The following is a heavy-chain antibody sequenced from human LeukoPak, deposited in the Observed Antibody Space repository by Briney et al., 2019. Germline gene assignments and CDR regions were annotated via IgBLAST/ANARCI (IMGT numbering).Heavy chain of an antibody. CDR2: ISGSGGST. D-gene: IGHD2-15*01. Sequence: PGGSPRLSCAASGFTFSSYAMSWVRQAPGKGLEWVSAISGSGGSTYYADSVKGRFTISRDNSKNTLYLQMNSLRAEDTAVYYCATTPNCSGGSCYDYWGQGTLVTVSS. CDR1: GFTFSSYA. V-gene: IGHV3-23*01. CDR3: ATTPNCSGGSCYDY. J-gene: IGHJ4*02.